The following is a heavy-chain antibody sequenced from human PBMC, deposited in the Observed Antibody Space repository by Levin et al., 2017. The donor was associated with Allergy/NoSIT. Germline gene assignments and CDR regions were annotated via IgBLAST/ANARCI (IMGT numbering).Heavy chain of an antibody. CDR3: ARTVTTKTNWFDP. CDR2: ISYSGST. J-gene: IGHJ5*02. Sequence: SETLSLTCTVSGGSISSTNFYWGWIRPAPGKGLEWIGSISYSGSTYYNLSLRSRVTISVDTSKNQFSLKLSSVTAADTSVYYCARTVTTKTNWFDPWGQGTLVTVSS. V-gene: IGHV4-39*01. CDR1: GGSISSTNFY. D-gene: IGHD4-17*01.